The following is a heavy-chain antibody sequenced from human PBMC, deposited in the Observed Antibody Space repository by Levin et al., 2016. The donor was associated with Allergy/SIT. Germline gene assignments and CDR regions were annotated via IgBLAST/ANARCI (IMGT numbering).Heavy chain of an antibody. CDR3: ARVPPPLGNHDAFDI. V-gene: IGHV4-59*01. Sequence: SETLSLTCTVSGGSISSYYWSWIRQPPGKGLEWIGYIYYSGSTNYNPSLKSRVTISVDTSKNQFSLKLSSVTAADTAVYYCARVPPPLGNHDAFDIWGQGTMVTVSS. CDR2: IYYSGST. D-gene: IGHD7-27*01. J-gene: IGHJ3*02. CDR1: GGSISSYY.